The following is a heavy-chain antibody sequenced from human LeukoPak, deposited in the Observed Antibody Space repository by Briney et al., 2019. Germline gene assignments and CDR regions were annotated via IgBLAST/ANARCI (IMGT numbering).Heavy chain of an antibody. CDR1: GFTFSSYA. Sequence: GGSLRLSCAASGFTFSSYAMHWVRQAPGKGLEWVAVISYDGSNKYYADSVKGRFTISRDNSKNTLYLQMNSLRAEDTAVYYCARDMSSSWYNPLLYYYYYYGMDVWGQGTTVTVSS. D-gene: IGHD6-13*01. V-gene: IGHV3-30*04. CDR2: ISYDGSNK. J-gene: IGHJ6*02. CDR3: ARDMSSSWYNPLLYYYYYYGMDV.